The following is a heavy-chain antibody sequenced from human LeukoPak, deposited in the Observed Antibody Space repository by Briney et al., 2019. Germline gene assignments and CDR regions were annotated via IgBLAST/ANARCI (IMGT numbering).Heavy chain of an antibody. CDR1: GFTVSSNY. D-gene: IGHD3-9*01. V-gene: IGHV3-23*01. Sequence: GGSLRLSCAASGFTVSSNYMSWVRQAPGKGLEWVSAISGGNGNTYYAYYADSVRGRFTISRDSSKNALYLQMNSLRAEDTAVYYCAKFYGILTGYFDYWGQGTLVTVSS. J-gene: IGHJ4*02. CDR3: AKFYGILTGYFDY. CDR2: ISGGNGNTYYA.